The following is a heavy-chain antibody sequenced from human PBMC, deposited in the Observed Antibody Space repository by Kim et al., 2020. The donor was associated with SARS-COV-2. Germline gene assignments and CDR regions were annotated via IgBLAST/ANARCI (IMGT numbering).Heavy chain of an antibody. CDR2: ISYDGNNK. V-gene: IGHV3-30-3*01. CDR1: GFTFSSYA. J-gene: IGHJ4*02. CDR3: AREGGGSLPAFDY. Sequence: GGSLRLSCAASGFTFSSYAMHWVRQAPGKGLEWVAVISYDGNNKYYADSEKGRFTISRDNSKNTLYLQMNSLRAEDTAVYYCAREGGGSLPAFDYWGQGT. D-gene: IGHD2-2*01.